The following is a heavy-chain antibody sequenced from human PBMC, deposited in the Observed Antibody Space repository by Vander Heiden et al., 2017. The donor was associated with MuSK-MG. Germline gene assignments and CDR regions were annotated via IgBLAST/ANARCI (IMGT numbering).Heavy chain of an antibody. Sequence: GSISGLYWCWIRQPPGKGLQWLGYIFYSGTTTYNPSLRGRVNISIDTSKSQFSLKLRSVTAADTAVYYCARYPNFYDTSGYQLDYWGQGILVTVSP. V-gene: IGHV4-59*11. CDR3: ARYPNFYDTSGYQLDY. CDR1: GSISGLY. D-gene: IGHD3-22*01. CDR2: IFYSGTT. J-gene: IGHJ4*02.